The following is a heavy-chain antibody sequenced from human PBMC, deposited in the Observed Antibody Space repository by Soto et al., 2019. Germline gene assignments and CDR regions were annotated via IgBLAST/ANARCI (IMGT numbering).Heavy chain of an antibody. Sequence: QVHLVQSGAEVKKPGASVKVSCKGSGYTFTGYGITWVRQAPGQGLEWMGWISAHNGNTDYAQKLQGRVTVTRDTSTSTAYMELRSLRSDDTAVYYCARGRYGDYWGQGALVTVSS. CDR1: GYTFTGYG. J-gene: IGHJ4*02. V-gene: IGHV1-18*01. CDR3: ARGRYGDY. D-gene: IGHD1-1*01. CDR2: ISAHNGNT.